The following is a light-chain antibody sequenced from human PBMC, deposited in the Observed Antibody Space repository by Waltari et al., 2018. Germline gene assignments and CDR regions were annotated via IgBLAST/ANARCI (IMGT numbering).Light chain of an antibody. CDR2: GAS. CDR3: QQYNYWPGT. CDR1: QGVSSR. J-gene: IGKJ1*01. Sequence: EIVMTQSPATLSVSPGERATLSCRASQGVSSRLAWYQQKPGQAPRLLSYGASTMAIGIPPRFSGSGSGTEFTLTISSLQSEDFAVYYCQQYNYWPGTFGQGTRVEIK. V-gene: IGKV3-15*01.